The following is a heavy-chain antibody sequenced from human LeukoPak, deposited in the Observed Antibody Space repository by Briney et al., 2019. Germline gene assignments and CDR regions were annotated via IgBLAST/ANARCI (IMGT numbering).Heavy chain of an antibody. CDR3: AKGQVTGYYIGFDY. J-gene: IGHJ4*02. D-gene: IGHD3-9*01. Sequence: GRSLRLSCAAPGFTFDDYAMHWVRQAPGKGLEWVSGISWNSGSIGYADSVKGRFTISRDNAKNSLYLQMNSLRAEDTALYYCAKGQVTGYYIGFDYWGQGTLVTVSS. CDR2: ISWNSGSI. CDR1: GFTFDDYA. V-gene: IGHV3-9*01.